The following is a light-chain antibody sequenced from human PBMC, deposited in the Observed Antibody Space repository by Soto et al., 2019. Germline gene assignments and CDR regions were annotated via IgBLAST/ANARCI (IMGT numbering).Light chain of an antibody. CDR1: QSLNIW. CDR3: QQYKAYSYT. CDR2: KAS. V-gene: IGKV1-5*03. J-gene: IGKJ2*01. Sequence: DIEMTQSPSTLSASVGDIVTITCRATQSLNIWLAWYQQKPGQAPKLLISKASSLESGLPSRFSGSASGTDFSLTISSLQPDDFATYYCQQYKAYSYTFGQGKKLE.